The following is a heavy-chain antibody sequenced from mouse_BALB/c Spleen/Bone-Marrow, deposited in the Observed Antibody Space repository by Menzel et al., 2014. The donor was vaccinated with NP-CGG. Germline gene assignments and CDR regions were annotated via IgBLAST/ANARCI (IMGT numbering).Heavy chain of an antibody. V-gene: IGHV1-62-2*01. CDR3: ARHEVRYDEGYYAVDY. CDR1: GYTFTEYT. Sequence: VKLVESGAELVKSGASVKLSCKASGYTFTEYTIHWVKQRSGQGLEWIGWFFPGSGSIKYNEKFKDKATLTADKSSSTVYMELSRLTSEDSAVYFCARHEVRYDEGYYAVDYWGQGTSVTVSS. CDR2: FFPGSGSI. J-gene: IGHJ4*01. D-gene: IGHD2-14*01.